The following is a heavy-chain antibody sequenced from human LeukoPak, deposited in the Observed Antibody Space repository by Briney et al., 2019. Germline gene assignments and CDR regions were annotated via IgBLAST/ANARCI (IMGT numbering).Heavy chain of an antibody. CDR3: ARLDLAVTGFYGMDV. J-gene: IGHJ6*02. CDR1: GFTFSSYE. V-gene: IGHV3-48*03. Sequence: PGGSLRLSCAASGFTFSSYEMNWVRQAPGKGLEWVSYISSSGSTIYYADSVKGRFTISRDNAKNSLYLQMNSLRAEDTAVYYCARLDLAVTGFYGMDVWGQGTTVTVSS. D-gene: IGHD6-19*01. CDR2: ISSSGSTI.